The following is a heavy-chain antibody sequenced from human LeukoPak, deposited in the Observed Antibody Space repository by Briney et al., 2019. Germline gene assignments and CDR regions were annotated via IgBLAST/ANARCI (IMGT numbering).Heavy chain of an antibody. Sequence: VSVKVSCKASGYTFTSYGISWVRQAPGQGLEWMGWISAYNGNTNYAQKLQGRVTTTTDTSTSTAYMELRSLRSDDTAVYYCARREGGYDSRHFDYWGQGTLVTVSS. CDR2: ISAYNGNT. V-gene: IGHV1-18*01. CDR1: GYTFTSYG. D-gene: IGHD3-22*01. J-gene: IGHJ4*02. CDR3: ARREGGYDSRHFDY.